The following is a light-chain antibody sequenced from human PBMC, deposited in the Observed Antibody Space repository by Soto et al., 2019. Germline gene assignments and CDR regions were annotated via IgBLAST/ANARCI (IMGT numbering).Light chain of an antibody. CDR3: QQLNSYPRT. CDR1: QSISRY. Sequence: DIQMTQSPSSLSASVLDRVTLTCMASQSISRYLNWYQHIPGKAPKLLVYAAATLQSGVPSRFSGSGSGTEFTLTISSLQPEDFATYYCQQLNSYPRTFGQGTNVDI. CDR2: AAA. V-gene: IGKV1-9*01. J-gene: IGKJ1*01.